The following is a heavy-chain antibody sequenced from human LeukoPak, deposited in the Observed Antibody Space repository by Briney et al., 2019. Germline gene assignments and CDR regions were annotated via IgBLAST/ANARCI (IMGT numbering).Heavy chain of an antibody. D-gene: IGHD6-25*01. CDR3: ARKPAPAD. J-gene: IGHJ4*02. Sequence: PGGSLRLSCAASGISFSSYTMTWVRQAPGKGLVWVSRISTDRSSTSYADSVKGRFTISRDNAKNTLYLQMNSLRAEDTAVYYCARKPAPADWGQGTLVTVSS. CDR2: ISTDRSST. V-gene: IGHV3-74*01. CDR1: GISFSSYT.